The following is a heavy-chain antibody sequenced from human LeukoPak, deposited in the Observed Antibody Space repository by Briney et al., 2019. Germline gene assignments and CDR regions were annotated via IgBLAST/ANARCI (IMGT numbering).Heavy chain of an antibody. J-gene: IGHJ4*02. CDR1: GFTFSSYA. D-gene: IGHD5-12*01. CDR2: ISGSGGGGST. Sequence: GGSLRLSCAASGFTFSSYAMSWVRQAPGKGLEWVSNISGSGGGGSTYYADSVEGRFTISRDNSKNTLYLQMNSLRAEDTAVYYCARGPSGYHNTGGQGTQVTVSS. V-gene: IGHV3-23*01. CDR3: ARGPSGYHNT.